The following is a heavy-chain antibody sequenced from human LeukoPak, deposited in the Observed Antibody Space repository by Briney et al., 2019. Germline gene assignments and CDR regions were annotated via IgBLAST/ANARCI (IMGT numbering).Heavy chain of an antibody. CDR3: AKGTMVRGVKGDDAFDI. Sequence: GGSLRLSCAASGFTFDDYAMHWVRQAPGKGLEWVSGISWNSGSIGYADSVKGRFTISRDNAKNSLYLQMNSLRAEDTALYYCAKGTMVRGVKGDDAFDIWGQGTMVTVSS. D-gene: IGHD3-10*01. CDR1: GFTFDDYA. J-gene: IGHJ3*02. V-gene: IGHV3-9*01. CDR2: ISWNSGSI.